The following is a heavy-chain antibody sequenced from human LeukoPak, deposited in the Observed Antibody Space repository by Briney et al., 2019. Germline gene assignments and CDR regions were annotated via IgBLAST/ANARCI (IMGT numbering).Heavy chain of an antibody. CDR2: MYSGGST. CDR3: ARGLWASPAD. Sequence: SGGSLRLSCAASGFTVISNYMSWVRQAPGKGLEWVSVMYSGGSTYCADSVKGRFTISRDNSKNTLYLQMNSLRAEDTAVYYCARGLWASPADWGQGTLVTVSS. V-gene: IGHV3-53*01. CDR1: GFTVISNY. D-gene: IGHD3-16*01. J-gene: IGHJ4*02.